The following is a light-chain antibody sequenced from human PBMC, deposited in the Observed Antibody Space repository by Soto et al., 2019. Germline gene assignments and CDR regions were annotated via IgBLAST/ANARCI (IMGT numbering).Light chain of an antibody. CDR3: HQYYYITRP. CDR1: QGISSY. J-gene: IGKJ1*01. V-gene: IGKV1-9*01. Sequence: DIQLTQSPSFLSASVGDRVTITCRASQGISSYLAWYQQKPGKAPKLLIYAASTLQRGVPSRYSGSESGTDFTLTINRPQYEDAAVYYCHQYYYITRPFGQATKVDI. CDR2: AAS.